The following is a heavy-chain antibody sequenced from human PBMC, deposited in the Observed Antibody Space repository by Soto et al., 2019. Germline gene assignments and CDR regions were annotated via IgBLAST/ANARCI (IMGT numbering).Heavy chain of an antibody. D-gene: IGHD1-20*01. Sequence: GKGLEWIGYAHYSGSTNYNPSLKSRVTISGDTSQNQFSLKLTSVTAADTAVYYCARWSIIGRPPRFNFWGKG. CDR2: AHYSGST. CDR3: ARWSIIGRPPRFNF. J-gene: IGHJ4*02. V-gene: IGHV4-59*01.